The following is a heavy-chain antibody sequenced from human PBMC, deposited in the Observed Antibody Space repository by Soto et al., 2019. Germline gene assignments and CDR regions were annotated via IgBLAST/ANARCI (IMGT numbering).Heavy chain of an antibody. CDR3: AHSLAASNYGDYEPINSFDY. Sequence: GSLRLSCTASGLTFGDYAMSWFRQAPGKGLEWVGFIRSKAYGGTTEYAASVKGRFTISRDDSKSIAYLQMNSLKTEDTATYYCAHSLAASNYGDYEPINSFDYWGQGTLVTVS. CDR2: IRSKAYGGTT. J-gene: IGHJ4*02. V-gene: IGHV3-49*03. CDR1: GLTFGDYA. D-gene: IGHD4-17*01.